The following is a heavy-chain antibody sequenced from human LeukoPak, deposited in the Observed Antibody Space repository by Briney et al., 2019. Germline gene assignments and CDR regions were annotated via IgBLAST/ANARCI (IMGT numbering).Heavy chain of an antibody. CDR1: GFTFSTFA. Sequence: GGSLRLSCAASGFTFSTFAMIWVRQPPGKGLEWVSSIFPSGGEIHYADSVRGRFTISRDNSKNTLYLHMNSLRPEDTAVYYCAKSRHPYNWNDGAFFDYWGQGTLVTVSS. J-gene: IGHJ4*02. V-gene: IGHV3-23*01. D-gene: IGHD1-20*01. CDR3: AKSRHPYNWNDGAFFDY. CDR2: IFPSGGEI.